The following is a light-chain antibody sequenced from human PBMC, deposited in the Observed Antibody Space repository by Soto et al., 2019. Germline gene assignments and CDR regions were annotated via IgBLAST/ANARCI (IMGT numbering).Light chain of an antibody. V-gene: IGKV3-15*01. J-gene: IGKJ2*01. CDR3: QQYNYWPVYT. CDR2: GAS. CDR1: QSLTTN. Sequence: DIVMTQSPATLSVSPGERATLSCRASQSLTTNLAWYQQKPGQAPRLLIYGASTRATGVPARFSGSGSGTEFTLTISSLQSEDFAVYYCQQYNYWPVYTFGQGTKLEIK.